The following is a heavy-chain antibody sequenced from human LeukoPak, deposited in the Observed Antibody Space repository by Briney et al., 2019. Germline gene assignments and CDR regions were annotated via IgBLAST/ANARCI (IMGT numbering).Heavy chain of an antibody. J-gene: IGHJ2*01. D-gene: IGHD4-17*01. CDR3: ARGLTTVTTSPNWYFDL. CDR1: GYSISSGYY. V-gene: IGHV4-38-2*02. Sequence: PTETLSLTCTVSGYSISSGYYWGWIRQPPGKGLEWIGSIYHSGSTYYNPSLKSRVTISVDTSKNQFSLKLSSVTAADTAVYYCARGLTTVTTSPNWYFDLWGRGTLVTVSS. CDR2: IYHSGST.